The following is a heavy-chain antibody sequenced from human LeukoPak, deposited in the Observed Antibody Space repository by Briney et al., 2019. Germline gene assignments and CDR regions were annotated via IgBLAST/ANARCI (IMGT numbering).Heavy chain of an antibody. CDR1: GDSISNSRHY. V-gene: IGHV4-61*02. CDR2: IYPSGST. CDR3: ARGARGYSYGFKPSQFDY. J-gene: IGHJ4*02. D-gene: IGHD5-18*01. Sequence: SETLSLTCTVSGDSISNSRHYWSWIRQPAGKALEWIGRIYPSGSTNYNPSLKSRVTISVDTSKNQFSLKLSSVTAADTAVYYCARGARGYSYGFKPSQFDYWGQGTLVTVSS.